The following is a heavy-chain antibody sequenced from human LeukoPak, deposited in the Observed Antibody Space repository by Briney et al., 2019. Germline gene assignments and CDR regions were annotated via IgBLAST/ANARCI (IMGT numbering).Heavy chain of an antibody. Sequence: TSETLSLTCTVSGGSINSSSYYWGWIRQPPGKGLEWIGSIYYSGTTHYNPSLRSRVTISVDTSKNQFSLKLSSVTAADTAVYYCAREEVYYGDFKIAYYFDYWGQGTLVTVSS. J-gene: IGHJ4*02. CDR2: IYYSGTT. D-gene: IGHD4-17*01. CDR3: AREEVYYGDFKIAYYFDY. V-gene: IGHV4-39*02. CDR1: GGSINSSSYY.